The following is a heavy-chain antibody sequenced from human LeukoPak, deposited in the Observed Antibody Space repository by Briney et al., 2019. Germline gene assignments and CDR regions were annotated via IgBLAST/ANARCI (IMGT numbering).Heavy chain of an antibody. V-gene: IGHV3-21*05. CDR1: GFTFSRDS. CDR3: ARDAHYYDSSGYFKFDY. Sequence: GGSLRLSCAASGFTFSRDSMNWVRQAPGKGLEWVAYINGGGSPIYYADSVKGRFTISRDNAKNSLYLQMNSLRAEDTAVYYCARDAHYYDSSGYFKFDYWGQGTLVTVSS. CDR2: INGGGSPI. D-gene: IGHD3-22*01. J-gene: IGHJ4*02.